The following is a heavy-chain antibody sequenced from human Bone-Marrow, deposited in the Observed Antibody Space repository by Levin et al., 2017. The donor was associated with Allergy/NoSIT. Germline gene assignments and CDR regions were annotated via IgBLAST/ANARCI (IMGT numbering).Heavy chain of an antibody. J-gene: IGHJ4*02. CDR2: TWFDGSSS. Sequence: GESLKISCAASGFSFGSSAMHWVRQAPGKGLEWVAFTWFDGSSSYYADSVKGRFTISRDNPKNTLYLQMNSLRAEDTAVYYCARRNDNSASYYGVLDYWGQGTLVTVSS. CDR3: ARRNDNSASYYGVLDY. D-gene: IGHD3-22*01. CDR1: GFSFGSSA. V-gene: IGHV3-33*01.